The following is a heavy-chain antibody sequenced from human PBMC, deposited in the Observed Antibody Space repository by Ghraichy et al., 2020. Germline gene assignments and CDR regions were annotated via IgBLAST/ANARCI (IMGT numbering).Heavy chain of an antibody. CDR2: IYYSGST. CDR3: ARDRRVTMVRGVISYYYGMDV. Sequence: SETLSLTCTVSGGSISSYYWSWIRQPPGKGLEWIGYIYYSGSTNYNPSLKSRVTISVDTSKNQFSLKLSSVTAADTAVYYCARDRRVTMVRGVISYYYGMDVWGQGTTVTVSS. V-gene: IGHV4-59*01. D-gene: IGHD3-10*01. J-gene: IGHJ6*02. CDR1: GGSISSYY.